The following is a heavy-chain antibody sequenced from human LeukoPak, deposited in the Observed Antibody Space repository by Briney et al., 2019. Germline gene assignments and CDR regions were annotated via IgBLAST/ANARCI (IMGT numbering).Heavy chain of an antibody. D-gene: IGHD1-26*01. Sequence: GGSLRLSCAASGFTFDNCAMTWVRQAPGKGLEWVSAIRVSDGYTYYADSVQGRFIISRDKSKNTVSLQMNSLTGDDTALYYCARVAGSYSIRPFDFWGQGTVVIVSS. CDR2: IRVSDGYT. CDR3: ARVAGSYSIRPFDF. J-gene: IGHJ4*02. CDR1: GFTFDNCA. V-gene: IGHV3-23*01.